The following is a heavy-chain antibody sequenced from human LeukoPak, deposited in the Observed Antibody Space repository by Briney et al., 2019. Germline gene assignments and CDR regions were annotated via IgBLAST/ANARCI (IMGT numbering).Heavy chain of an antibody. D-gene: IGHD1-26*01. J-gene: IGHJ4*02. CDR2: IYTSGST. Sequence: SETLSLTCTVSGGSISSGSYYWSWIRQPAGRGLEWIGRIYTSGSTNYNPSLKSRVTISVDTSKNQFSLRLSSVTAADTAVYYCARERLSPIVGGDYWGQGTLVTVSS. CDR1: GGSISSGSYY. V-gene: IGHV4-61*02. CDR3: ARERLSPIVGGDY.